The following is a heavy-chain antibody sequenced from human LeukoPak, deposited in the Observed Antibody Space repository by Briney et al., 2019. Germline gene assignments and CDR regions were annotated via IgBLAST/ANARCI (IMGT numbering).Heavy chain of an antibody. Sequence: GGSLRLSCAASGFSFMNDAMHWVRQAPGKRLVYVSAISVDGTDTSYANSVKCRFTISRDNSKNMMYLQMGSLRAEDMGVYYCTRERDSGPTAYWGEGALVTVSS. CDR3: TRERDSGPTAY. J-gene: IGHJ4*02. CDR2: ISVDGTDT. CDR1: GFSFMNDA. V-gene: IGHV3-64*01. D-gene: IGHD3-10*01.